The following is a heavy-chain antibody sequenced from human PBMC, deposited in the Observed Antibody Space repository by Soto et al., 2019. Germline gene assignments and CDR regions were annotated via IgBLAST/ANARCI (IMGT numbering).Heavy chain of an antibody. CDR2: ISSTTNYI. CDR1: GFTFTRYS. V-gene: IGHV3-21*04. CDR3: ARESEDLTSNFDY. Sequence: PGGSLILSCAASGFTFTRYSMNWVRQAPGKGLEWVSSISSTTNYIYYGDSMKCRFTISRDNAKNSLYLEMNSLRAEDTAVYYSARESEDLTSNFDYWGQGTLVTVSS. J-gene: IGHJ4*02.